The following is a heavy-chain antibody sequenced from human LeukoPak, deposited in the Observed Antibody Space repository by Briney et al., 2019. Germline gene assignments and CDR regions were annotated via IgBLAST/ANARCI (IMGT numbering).Heavy chain of an antibody. CDR3: ARDVGTYGSGWYYTRGYFDY. V-gene: IGHV4-4*07. D-gene: IGHD6-19*01. CDR2: IYTSGST. J-gene: IGHJ4*02. CDR1: GGSISSYY. Sequence: SETLSLTCTVSGGSISSYYWSWIRQPAGKGLEWIGRIYTSGSTNYNPSLKSRVTMSVDTSKNQFSLKLSSVTAADTAVYYCARDVGTYGSGWYYTRGYFDYWGQGTLVTVSS.